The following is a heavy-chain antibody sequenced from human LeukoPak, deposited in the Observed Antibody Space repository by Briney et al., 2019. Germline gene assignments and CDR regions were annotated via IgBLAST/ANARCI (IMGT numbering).Heavy chain of an antibody. V-gene: IGHV4-59*01. CDR2: IYYSGST. CDR1: GGSISSYY. CDR3: ARSPDYYDSSGYYHNWFDP. D-gene: IGHD3-22*01. J-gene: IGHJ5*02. Sequence: SETLSLTCIVSGGSISSYYWSWIRQPPGKGLEWIGYIYYSGSTNYNPSLKSRVTISVDTSKNQFSLKLSSVTAAHTAVYYCARSPDYYDSSGYYHNWFDPWGQGTLVTVSS.